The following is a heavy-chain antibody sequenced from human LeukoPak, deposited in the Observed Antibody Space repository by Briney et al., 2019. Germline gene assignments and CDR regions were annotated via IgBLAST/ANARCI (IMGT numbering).Heavy chain of an antibody. V-gene: IGHV4-4*07. D-gene: IGHD3-10*01. CDR1: GGSISSFH. CDR2: IYTSGST. Sequence: PSETLSLTCTVSGGSISSFHWSWIRQPAGKGLEGIGRIYTSGSTNYNPSLKSRVTMSVDTSKNQFSLKLSSVTAADTAVYYCARGARGWFGELSSYYFDYWGQGTLVTVSS. CDR3: ARGARGWFGELSSYYFDY. J-gene: IGHJ4*02.